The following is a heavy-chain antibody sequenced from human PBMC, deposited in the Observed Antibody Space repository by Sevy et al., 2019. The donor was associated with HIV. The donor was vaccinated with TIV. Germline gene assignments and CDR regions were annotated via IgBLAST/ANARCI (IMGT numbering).Heavy chain of an antibody. CDR3: ASRLAVAGRDGFDY. CDR2: IYHSGSN. Sequence: SLTCAVSGGSISSGGYSWSWIRQPPGKGLEWIGYIYHSGSNYYNPSLKSRVTISVDRSKNQFSLKLSSVTAADTAVYYCASRLAVAGRDGFDYWGQGTLVTVSS. CDR1: GGSISSGGYS. V-gene: IGHV4-30-2*01. J-gene: IGHJ4*02. D-gene: IGHD6-19*01.